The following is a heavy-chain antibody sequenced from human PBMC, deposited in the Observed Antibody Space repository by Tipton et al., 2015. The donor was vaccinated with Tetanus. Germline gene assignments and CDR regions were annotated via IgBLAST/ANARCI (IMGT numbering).Heavy chain of an antibody. V-gene: IGHV3-30*18. Sequence: SGLTFSSYGMHWVRQAPGKGLEWVAVISYDGSNKYYADSVKGRFTISRDNSKNTLYLQMNSLRAEDTAVYYCAKDEGDYYYGMDVWGQGTTVTVSS. J-gene: IGHJ6*02. CDR2: ISYDGSNK. CDR1: GLTFSSYG. CDR3: AKDEGDYYYGMDV. D-gene: IGHD3-16*01.